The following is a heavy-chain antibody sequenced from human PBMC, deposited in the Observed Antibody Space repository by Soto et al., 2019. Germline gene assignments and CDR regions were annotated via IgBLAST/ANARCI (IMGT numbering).Heavy chain of an antibody. CDR1: GGTFSSYA. D-gene: IGHD5-18*01. CDR3: ARDKRRSGYSYGYIYY. V-gene: IGHV1-69*13. CDR2: IIPIFGTA. J-gene: IGHJ4*01. Sequence: SVKVSCKASGGTFSSYAISWVRQAPGQGLEWMGGIIPIFGTANYAQKFQDRVTITADESTSTAYMELSSLRSEDTAVYYCARDKRRSGYSYGYIYYRRHGILVTVSS.